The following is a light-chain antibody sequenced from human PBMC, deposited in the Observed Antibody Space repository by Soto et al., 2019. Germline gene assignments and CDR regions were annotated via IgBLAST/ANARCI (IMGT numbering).Light chain of an antibody. Sequence: QSALTQPASVSGSPGQSITISCTGTSSDVGAYNYVSWYQQHPGKAPKLMIYEVSNRPSGVSNRFSGSKSGNTASLTISGLQAEDEADYYCSSLTSSITVVFGGGTQLTV. J-gene: IGLJ2*01. CDR2: EVS. V-gene: IGLV2-14*01. CDR3: SSLTSSITVV. CDR1: SSDVGAYNY.